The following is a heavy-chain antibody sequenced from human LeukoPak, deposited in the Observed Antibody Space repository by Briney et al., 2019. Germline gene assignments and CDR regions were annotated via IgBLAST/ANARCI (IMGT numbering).Heavy chain of an antibody. Sequence: PSETLSLTCTVSGGSISSYYWSWIRQPAGKGLEWIGRIYTSGSTNYNPSLKSRVTMSVDTSKNQFSLKLRSVTAADTAVYYCARASLFYNDSSGYDYWGQGILVTVSS. J-gene: IGHJ4*02. D-gene: IGHD3-22*01. CDR2: IYTSGST. V-gene: IGHV4-4*07. CDR3: ARASLFYNDSSGYDY. CDR1: GGSISSYY.